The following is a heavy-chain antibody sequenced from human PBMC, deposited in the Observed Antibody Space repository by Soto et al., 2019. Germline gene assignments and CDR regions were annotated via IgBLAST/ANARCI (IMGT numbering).Heavy chain of an antibody. CDR3: TRHHPHHYDSSGYFDY. CDR2: IFHTGRT. V-gene: IGHV4-39*01. CDR1: DGSISTSSYY. J-gene: IGHJ4*02. D-gene: IGHD3-22*01. Sequence: LSLTCTVSDGSISTSSYYWGWIRQSPGKGLEWIGTIFHTGRTYYNPSLESRVSLSVDTSKNQFSLHLTSVSAADTAVYYCTRHHPHHYDSSGYFDYWGQGTLVTVSS.